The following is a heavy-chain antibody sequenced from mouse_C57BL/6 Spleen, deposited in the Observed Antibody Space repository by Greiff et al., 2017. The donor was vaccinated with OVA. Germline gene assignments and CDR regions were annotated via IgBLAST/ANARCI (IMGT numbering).Heavy chain of an antibody. CDR1: GYTFTDYY. J-gene: IGHJ3*01. CDR2: INPNNGGT. Sequence: EVQLQQSGPELVKPGASVKISCKASGYTFTDYYMNWVKQSHGKSLEWIGDINPNNGGTSYNQKFKGKATLTVDKSSSTAYMELRSLTSEDSAVYYCAPSPAWFAYWGQGTLVTVSA. CDR3: APSPAWFAY. V-gene: IGHV1-26*01.